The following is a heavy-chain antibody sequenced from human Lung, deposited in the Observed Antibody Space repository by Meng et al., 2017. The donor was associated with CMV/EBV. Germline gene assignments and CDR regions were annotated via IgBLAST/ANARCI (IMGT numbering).Heavy chain of an antibody. Sequence: GESXKISCAASAFTVSSNYMSWVRQAPGKGLEWVSVIYSGGITYYAGSVKGRFTISRDNSKNTLYLQMNSLRAEDTAVYYCAREGGGGDLLYYYYGMDVWXQGTTVTVSS. CDR3: AREGGGGDLLYYYYGMDV. J-gene: IGHJ6*02. CDR1: AFTVSSNY. CDR2: IYSGGIT. D-gene: IGHD2-21*02. V-gene: IGHV3-53*01.